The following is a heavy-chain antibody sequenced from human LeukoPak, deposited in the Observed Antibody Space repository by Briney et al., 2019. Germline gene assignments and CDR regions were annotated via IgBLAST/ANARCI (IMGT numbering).Heavy chain of an antibody. Sequence: SETLSLTCAVYGGSFSGYYWSWIRQPPGKGLEWIGEINHSGSTNYNPSLESRVTISVDTSKNQFSLKLSSVTAADTAVYYCARSSIVVVPAAIYYYMDVWGKGTTVTVSS. CDR3: ARSSIVVVPAAIYYYMDV. J-gene: IGHJ6*03. CDR2: INHSGST. V-gene: IGHV4-34*01. CDR1: GGSFSGYY. D-gene: IGHD2-2*01.